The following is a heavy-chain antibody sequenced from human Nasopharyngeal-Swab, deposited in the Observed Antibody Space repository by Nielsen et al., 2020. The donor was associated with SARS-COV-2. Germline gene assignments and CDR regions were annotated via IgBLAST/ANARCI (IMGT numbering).Heavy chain of an antibody. D-gene: IGHD2-2*01. V-gene: IGHV1-46*02. CDR2: INPGSGGT. Sequence: ASVKVSCKASGYTFNNYYIHWVRQAPAQGLEWTGMINPGSGGTTYAQKFQGRVTITRDTSTSTVFMDLSSLRSEDTAVYYCARRGRCSGSSCDMDVWGQGTTVTVSS. J-gene: IGHJ6*02. CDR3: ARRGRCSGSSCDMDV. CDR1: GYTFNNYY.